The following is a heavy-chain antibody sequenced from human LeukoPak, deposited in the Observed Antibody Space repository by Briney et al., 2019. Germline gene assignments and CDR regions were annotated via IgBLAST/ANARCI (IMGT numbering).Heavy chain of an antibody. Sequence: PGGAPRLFFAASWFTLSSYCLHWGRPAPGQGVGGVAVISYDGSNKYYADSVKGRFTISRDNSKNTLYLQMNSLRAEDTAVYYCAKDAPGDYFDYWGQGTLVTVSS. CDR2: ISYDGSNK. CDR3: AKDAPGDYFDY. CDR1: WFTLSSYC. V-gene: IGHV3-30*18. J-gene: IGHJ4*02.